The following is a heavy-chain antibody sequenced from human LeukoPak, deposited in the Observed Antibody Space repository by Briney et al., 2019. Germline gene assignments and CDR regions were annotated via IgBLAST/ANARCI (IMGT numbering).Heavy chain of an antibody. J-gene: IGHJ4*02. D-gene: IGHD6-6*01. CDR2: MNPNSGNT. CDR3: ARGSSIAARRSPYY. CDR1: GYTFTSYD. Sequence: ASVKVSCKASGYTFTSYDINWVRQATGQGLEWMGWMNPNSGNTGYAQKFQGRVTMTRNTSISTAYMEPSSLRSEDTAVYYCARGSSIAARRSPYYWGQGTLVTVSS. V-gene: IGHV1-8*01.